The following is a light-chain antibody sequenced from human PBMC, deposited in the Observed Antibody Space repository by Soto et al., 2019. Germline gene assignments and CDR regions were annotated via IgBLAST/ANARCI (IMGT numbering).Light chain of an antibody. CDR3: HQYGYSPNT. Sequence: EIVLTQSPGTLSLSPGDRATLSCRASRSVNSRYLAWYQQKPGQAPRLLIYGTSTRATGIPDGFSGSGSGTDFTLTISRLEPEDFAVYHCHQYGYSPNTFGQGTNLEIK. J-gene: IGKJ2*01. V-gene: IGKV3-20*01. CDR2: GTS. CDR1: RSVNSRY.